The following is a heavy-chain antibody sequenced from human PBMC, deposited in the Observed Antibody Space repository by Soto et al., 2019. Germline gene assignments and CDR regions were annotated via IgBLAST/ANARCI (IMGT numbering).Heavy chain of an antibody. V-gene: IGHV5-51*01. D-gene: IGHD6-13*01. CDR3: ARTPAAGKYYYGVDV. Sequence: PGESLKISCKGSGYSFTSYWIGWVRQMPGKGLEWMGIIYPGDSDTRYSPSFQGQVTISADKSISTAYLQWSSLKASDTAMYYCARTPAAGKYYYGVDVWGQGTTVTVSS. CDR1: GYSFTSYW. J-gene: IGHJ6*02. CDR2: IYPGDSDT.